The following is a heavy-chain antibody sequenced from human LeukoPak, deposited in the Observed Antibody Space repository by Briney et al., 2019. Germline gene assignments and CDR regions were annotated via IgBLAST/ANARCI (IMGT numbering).Heavy chain of an antibody. CDR1: GGSISSSRYY. CDR3: AREQDYDILTGYYNVGHWYFDL. J-gene: IGHJ2*01. Sequence: SETLSLTCTVSGGSISSSRYYWGWIRQPPGKGLEWIGSIYYSGSTYYNPSLKSRVTISVDTSKNQFSLKLSSVTAADTAVYYCAREQDYDILTGYYNVGHWYFDLWGRGTLVTVSS. V-gene: IGHV4-39*07. D-gene: IGHD3-9*01. CDR2: IYYSGST.